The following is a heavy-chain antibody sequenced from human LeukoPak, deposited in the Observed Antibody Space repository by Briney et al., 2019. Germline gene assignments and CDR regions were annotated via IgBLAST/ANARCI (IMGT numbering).Heavy chain of an antibody. J-gene: IGHJ2*01. CDR3: ARGSRDIRGVVTAIRTDWYFDL. CDR1: GFTFSSYS. Sequence: GGSLRLSCAASGFTFSSYSMNWVRQAPGKGLEWVSSISSSSSYIYYADSVKGRFTISRDNAKNSLYLQMNSLRAEDTAVYYCARGSRDIRGVVTAIRTDWYFDLWGRGTLVTVSS. CDR2: ISSSSSYI. V-gene: IGHV3-21*01. D-gene: IGHD2-21*02.